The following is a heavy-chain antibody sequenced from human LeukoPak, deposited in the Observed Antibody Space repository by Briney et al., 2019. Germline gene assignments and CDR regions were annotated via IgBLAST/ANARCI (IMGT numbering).Heavy chain of an antibody. D-gene: IGHD3-22*01. CDR1: GFTFSSYW. Sequence: GRSLRLSCAASGFTFSSYWMHWVRQAPGKGLVWVSRINSDGSSTSYADSVKGRFTISRDNAKNTLYLQMNSLRAEDTAVYYCAREVGETYYYDGSGYYYDYWGQGTLVTVSS. J-gene: IGHJ4*02. V-gene: IGHV3-74*01. CDR2: INSDGSST. CDR3: AREVGETYYYDGSGYYYDY.